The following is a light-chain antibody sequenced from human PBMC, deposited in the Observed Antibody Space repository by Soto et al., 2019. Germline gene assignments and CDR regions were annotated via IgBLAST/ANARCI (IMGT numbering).Light chain of an antibody. CDR3: SSYAASNKFV. J-gene: IGLJ1*01. V-gene: IGLV2-8*01. CDR2: EVT. Sequence: QSALTQPPSASGSPGQSVTICFTGTSRNAGDYKYVSWYQQQPGKAPKLMIYEVTKRPSGVPDRFSGAKSGNTASLTVSGLQAEDEADYYCSSYAASNKFVFGTGTKVTVL. CDR1: SRNAGDYKY.